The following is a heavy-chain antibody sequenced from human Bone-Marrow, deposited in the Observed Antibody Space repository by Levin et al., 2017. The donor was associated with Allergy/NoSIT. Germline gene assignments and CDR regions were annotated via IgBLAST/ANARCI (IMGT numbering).Heavy chain of an antibody. D-gene: IGHD2-15*01. CDR2: TYYRSKWYN. CDR1: GDSVSSNSAA. Sequence: SQILSLTCAISGDSVSSNSAAWNWIRQSPSRGLEWLGRTYYRSKWYNDYAVSVKSRITINPDTSKNQFSLQLNSVTPEDTAVYYCARGGYCSGGSCPDYYFDYWGQGTLVTVSS. CDR3: ARGGYCSGGSCPDYYFDY. J-gene: IGHJ4*02. V-gene: IGHV6-1*01.